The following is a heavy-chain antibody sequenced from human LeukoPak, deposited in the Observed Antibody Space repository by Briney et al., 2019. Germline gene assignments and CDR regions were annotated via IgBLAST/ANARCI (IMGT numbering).Heavy chain of an antibody. CDR1: GFTFSSYT. CDR3: AAVHLKYSGYEVDP. J-gene: IGHJ5*02. V-gene: IGHV3-21*01. Sequence: GGSLRLSCAASGFTFSSYTMNWVRQAPGKGLEWVSSISGSSSYIYYADPVKGRFTISRHNAKNSLYLQMNSLRAEDTAVYYCAAVHLKYSGYEVDPWGQGTLVTVSS. CDR2: ISGSSSYI. D-gene: IGHD5-12*01.